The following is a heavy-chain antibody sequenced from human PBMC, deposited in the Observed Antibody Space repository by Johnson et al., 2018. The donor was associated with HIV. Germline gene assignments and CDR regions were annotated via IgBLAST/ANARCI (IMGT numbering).Heavy chain of an antibody. J-gene: IGHJ3*02. D-gene: IGHD1-26*01. CDR2: ISYDGSEK. CDR1: GFSFSDHF. Sequence: QVQLVESGGGLVQPGGSLRLSCVGSGFSFSDHFMDWVRQAPGKGLEWVAVISYDGSEKYFADSVKGRFTISRDSSKNTLYLQMNSLRAEDTALYYCARVWSGSYYSNAFDIWGQGTMVTVSS. V-gene: IGHV3-30*03. CDR3: ARVWSGSYYSNAFDI.